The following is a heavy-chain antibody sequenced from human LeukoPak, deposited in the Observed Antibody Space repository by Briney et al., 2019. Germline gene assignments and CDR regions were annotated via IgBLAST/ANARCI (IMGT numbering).Heavy chain of an antibody. CDR2: ISGSGGST. J-gene: IGHJ4*02. CDR1: GFTVSSNY. V-gene: IGHV3-23*01. D-gene: IGHD3-10*01. CDR3: AKTYYYASGSDYFDY. Sequence: GGSLRLSCAASGFTVSSNYMSWVRQAPGKGLEWVSVISGSGGSTYYADSVKGRFTISRDNAKNSLFLQMNSLRAEDTAVYYCAKTYYYASGSDYFDYWGQGTLVTVSS.